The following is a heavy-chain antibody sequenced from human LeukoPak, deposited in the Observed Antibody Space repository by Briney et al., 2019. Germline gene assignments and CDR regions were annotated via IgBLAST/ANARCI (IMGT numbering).Heavy chain of an antibody. CDR2: ITGSGGTS. J-gene: IGHJ3*02. Sequence: GGSLRLSCAASGFTFSSYAMSWVRQAPGKGLEWVSTITGSGGTSDYADSVKGRFTISRDNAKNSLYLQMNSLRDEDTAVYYCARDRYQLLEFDAFDIWGQGTMVTVSS. D-gene: IGHD2-2*01. V-gene: IGHV3-23*01. CDR1: GFTFSSYA. CDR3: ARDRYQLLEFDAFDI.